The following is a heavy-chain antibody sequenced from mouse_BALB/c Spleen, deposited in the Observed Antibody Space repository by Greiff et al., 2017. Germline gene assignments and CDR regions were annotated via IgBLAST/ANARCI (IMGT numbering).Heavy chain of an antibody. J-gene: IGHJ4*01. CDR1: GYTFTDYA. CDR2: ISTYYGDA. CDR3: ARSTVYAMDY. D-gene: IGHD1-1*01. V-gene: IGHV1S137*01. Sequence: VKLVESGAELVRPGVSVKISCKGSGYTFTDYAMHWVKQSHAKSLEWIGVISTYYGDASYNQKFKGKATMTVDKSSSTAYMELARLTSEDSAIYYCARSTVYAMDYWGQGTSVTVSS.